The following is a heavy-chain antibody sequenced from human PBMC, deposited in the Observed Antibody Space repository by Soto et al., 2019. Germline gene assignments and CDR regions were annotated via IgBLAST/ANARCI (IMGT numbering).Heavy chain of an antibody. CDR2: ISAYNGNT. J-gene: IGHJ4*02. CDR3: ARDLVVYYDILTGPVSVDY. Sequence: ASVKVSCKASGYTFTSYGISWVRQAPGQGLEWMGWISAYNGNTNYAQKLQGRVTMTTDTSTSTAYMELRSLRSDDTAVYYCARDLVVYYDILTGPVSVDYWGQGTLVTVSS. V-gene: IGHV1-18*01. D-gene: IGHD3-9*01. CDR1: GYTFTSYG.